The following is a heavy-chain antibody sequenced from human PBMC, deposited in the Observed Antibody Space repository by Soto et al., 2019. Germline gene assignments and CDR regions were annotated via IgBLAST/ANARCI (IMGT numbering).Heavy chain of an antibody. CDR2: ISVFYGNT. CDR1: GYTFTGYG. J-gene: IGHJ3*01. D-gene: IGHD2-15*01. CDR3: GRDGSGGIIDS. Sequence: QVQLVQSGAEVKKPGASVKVSCKTSGYTFTGYGINWVRQAPGHGLEWMGWISVFYGNTKYGENIKDRVIMTTDTSKRTDYMELKSLRSDDTAVYFCGRDGSGGIIDSWGQGTMLIVSS. V-gene: IGHV1-18*01.